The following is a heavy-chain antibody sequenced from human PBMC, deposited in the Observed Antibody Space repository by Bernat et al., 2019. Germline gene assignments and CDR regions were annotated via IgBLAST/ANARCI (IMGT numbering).Heavy chain of an antibody. CDR3: AAGYYYGSGSYYIPDY. D-gene: IGHD3-10*01. CDR1: GFTFTSSA. CDR2: IVVDSGNT. J-gene: IGHJ4*02. V-gene: IGHV1-58*01. Sequence: QMQLVQSGPEVKKPGTSVKVSCKASGFTFTSSAVQWVRQARGQRLEWIGWIVVDSGNTNYAQKFQERVTITRDMSTSTAYMELSSLRSEDTAVYYCAAGYYYGSGSYYIPDYWGQGTLVTVSS.